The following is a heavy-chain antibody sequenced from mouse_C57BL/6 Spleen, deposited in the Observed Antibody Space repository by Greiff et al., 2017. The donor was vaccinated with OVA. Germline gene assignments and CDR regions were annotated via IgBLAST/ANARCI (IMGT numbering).Heavy chain of an antibody. CDR1: GYTFTSYW. CDR2: IYPNSGST. D-gene: IGHD2-5*01. J-gene: IGHJ1*03. Sequence: VELQQPGAELVKPGASVKLSCKASGYTFTSYWMHWVKQRPGQGLEWIGVIYPNSGSTNYNEKFKGKATLPAAKSTSTAYMQLSSLTSEDSAVYYCARYSNWYFDVWGTGTTVTVSS. CDR3: ARYSNWYFDV. V-gene: IGHV1-64*01.